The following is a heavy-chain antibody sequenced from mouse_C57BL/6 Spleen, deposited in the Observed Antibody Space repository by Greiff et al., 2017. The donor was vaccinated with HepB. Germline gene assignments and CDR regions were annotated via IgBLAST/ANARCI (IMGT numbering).Heavy chain of an antibody. J-gene: IGHJ4*01. D-gene: IGHD3-3*01. Sequence: VKLQQSGPELVKPGASVKISCKASGYAFSSSWMNWVKQRPGKGLEWIGRIYPGDGDTNYNGKFKGKATLTADKSSSTAYMQLSSLTSEDSAVYFCAAGSDAMDYWGQGTSVTVSS. CDR2: IYPGDGDT. CDR1: GYAFSSSW. CDR3: AAGSDAMDY. V-gene: IGHV1-82*01.